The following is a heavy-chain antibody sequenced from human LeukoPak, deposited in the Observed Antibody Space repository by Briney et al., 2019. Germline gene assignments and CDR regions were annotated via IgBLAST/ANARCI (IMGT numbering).Heavy chain of an antibody. D-gene: IGHD4-17*01. CDR2: INPSGGST. J-gene: IGHJ6*02. V-gene: IGHV1-46*01. CDR3: ARGNRGSAVTTNRLYYYYGMDV. Sequence: ASVKVSCKASGYTFTSYYMHWVRQAPGQGLEWMGIINPSGGSTSYAQKFQGRVTMTRDTSTSTVYMELSSLRSEDTAVYYCARGNRGSAVTTNRLYYYYGMDVWGQGTTVTVSS. CDR1: GYTFTSYY.